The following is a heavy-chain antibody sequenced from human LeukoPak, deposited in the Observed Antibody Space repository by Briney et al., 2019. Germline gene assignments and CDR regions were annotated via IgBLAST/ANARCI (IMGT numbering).Heavy chain of an antibody. V-gene: IGHV1-2*02. CDR1: GYTFTGYY. CDR2: INPNSGGT. CDR3: ARELKAGSPSDY. D-gene: IGHD1-1*01. J-gene: IGHJ4*02. Sequence: ASVKASCKASGYTFTGYYMHWVRQAPGQGLEWMGWINPNSGGTNYAQKFQGRVTMTRDTSISTAYMELSRLRSDDTAVYYCARELKAGSPSDYWGQGTLVTVSS.